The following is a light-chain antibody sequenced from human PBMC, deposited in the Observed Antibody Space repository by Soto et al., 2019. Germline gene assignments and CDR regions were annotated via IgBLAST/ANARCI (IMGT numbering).Light chain of an antibody. Sequence: DIQMTQSPSSLSASVGDRVTITCRASQSISSYLNWYQQKPGKAPKLLIYAASSLQSGVPSRFSGSGSGTDFTLTISSLQPEDFATYYCQQSYSTPSFVQGTRREIK. CDR2: AAS. J-gene: IGKJ5*01. CDR3: QQSYSTPS. V-gene: IGKV1-39*01. CDR1: QSISSY.